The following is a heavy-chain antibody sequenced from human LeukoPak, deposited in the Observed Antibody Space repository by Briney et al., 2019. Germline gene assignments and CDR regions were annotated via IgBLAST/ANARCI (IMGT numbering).Heavy chain of an antibody. CDR1: GGSFSGYY. V-gene: IGHV4-34*01. Sequence: PSETLSLTCAVYGGSFSGYYWSWIRQPPGKGLEWIGEINHSGSTNYNPSLKGRVTISVDTSKNQFSLKLSSVTAADTAVYYCARLSKGGNSDYWGQGTLVTVSS. CDR3: ARLSKGGNSDY. CDR2: INHSGST. D-gene: IGHD4-23*01. J-gene: IGHJ4*02.